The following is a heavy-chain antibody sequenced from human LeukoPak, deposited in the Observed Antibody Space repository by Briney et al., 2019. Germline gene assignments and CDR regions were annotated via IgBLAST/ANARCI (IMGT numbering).Heavy chain of an antibody. V-gene: IGHV4-34*01. CDR1: GGSFSGYY. CDR2: INHSGST. J-gene: IGHJ4*02. D-gene: IGHD6-19*01. Sequence: KPSETLSLTCAVYGGSFSGYYWSWIRQPPAKGLEWIGEINHSGSTNYNPSLKSRVTISVDTSKNQFSLKLSSVTAADTAVYYCARGLDVVAVAGLYYFDYWGQGTLVTVSS. CDR3: ARGLDVVAVAGLYYFDY.